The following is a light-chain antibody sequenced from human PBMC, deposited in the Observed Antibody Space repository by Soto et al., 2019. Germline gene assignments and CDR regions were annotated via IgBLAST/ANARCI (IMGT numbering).Light chain of an antibody. CDR3: QKHDGVPQ. CDR1: QDIKTY. V-gene: IGKV1-9*01. CDR2: GTF. J-gene: IGKJ3*01. Sequence: IQLTQSPSSLSASVGDRVSITCRASQDIKTYLAWYQQKQGKAPKLLISGTFTLQSGVPSRFNGSGSGTDFTLTISRLQPEDFATYYCQKHDGVPQFGPGTKVDF.